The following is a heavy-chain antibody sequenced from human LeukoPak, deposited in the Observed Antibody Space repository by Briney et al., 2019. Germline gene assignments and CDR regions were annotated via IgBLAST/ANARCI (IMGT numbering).Heavy chain of an antibody. CDR3: ARDSKVLEWLIYNWFDP. V-gene: IGHV7-4-1*02. Sequence: ASVKVSCKASGYTFTSYAMSWVRQAPGQGLEWMGWINTNTGNPTYAQGFTGRFVFSLDTSVSTAYLQLSSLKSEDTAVYYCARDSKVLEWLIYNWFDPWGQGTLVTVSS. CDR1: GYTFTSYA. CDR2: INTNTGNP. J-gene: IGHJ5*02. D-gene: IGHD3-3*01.